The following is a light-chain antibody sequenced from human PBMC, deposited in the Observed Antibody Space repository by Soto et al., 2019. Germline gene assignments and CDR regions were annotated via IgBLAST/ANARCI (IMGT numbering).Light chain of an antibody. Sequence: EVELTQSPGTLSLSPGERATLSCRASQSVSSSHLAWYQQKRGQAPRLLIYDTSTRATGIPDRFSGSGSGTDFTLNISRLEPEDFEVYQCQQYGASPWTFGQGTKVDI. CDR2: DTS. CDR3: QQYGASPWT. J-gene: IGKJ1*01. V-gene: IGKV3-20*01. CDR1: QSVSSSH.